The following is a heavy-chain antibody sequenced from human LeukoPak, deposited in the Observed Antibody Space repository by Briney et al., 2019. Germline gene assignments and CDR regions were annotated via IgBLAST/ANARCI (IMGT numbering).Heavy chain of an antibody. J-gene: IGHJ4*02. Sequence: SETLSLTCTVSGGSLSSRSYCWGWIRQPPGKGLEWVGSIDYGGTTYYNPSLKSGVTMSVDTSKNQFSLRLNSVTAADTAVYYCARLDYGSGNYNHNGGYYFDFWGQGALVTVS. CDR3: ARLDYGSGNYNHNGGYYFDF. V-gene: IGHV4-39*01. CDR2: IDYGGTT. CDR1: GGSLSSRSYC. D-gene: IGHD3-10*01.